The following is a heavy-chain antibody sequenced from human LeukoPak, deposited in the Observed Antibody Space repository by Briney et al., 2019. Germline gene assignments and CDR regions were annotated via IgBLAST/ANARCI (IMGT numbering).Heavy chain of an antibody. J-gene: IGHJ4*02. CDR2: ISWDSGGI. D-gene: IGHD1-26*01. Sequence: GGSLRLSCAASGFTFDDYAMHWVRQAPGKGLEWVSGISWDSGGIGSADSVKGRFTISRDNAKNSLYLQMNTPRPEDTALYYCAKDIYSGGAKPTLGLPHWGQGTLVTVSS. CDR3: AKDIYSGGAKPTLGLPH. V-gene: IGHV3-9*01. CDR1: GFTFDDYA.